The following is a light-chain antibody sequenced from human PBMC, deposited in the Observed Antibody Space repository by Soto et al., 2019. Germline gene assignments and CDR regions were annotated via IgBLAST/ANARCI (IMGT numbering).Light chain of an antibody. Sequence: EIVMTQSPATLSVSPGERPTLPCRASQSVGSDLAWYQQKPGQAPRLLIYGASTRASGIPDRFSGSGSGTDFTLTISRLEPEDFAVFYCQQYGTSEIIFGQGTRLEI. CDR1: QSVGSD. CDR3: QQYGTSEII. J-gene: IGKJ5*01. CDR2: GAS. V-gene: IGKV3D-15*01.